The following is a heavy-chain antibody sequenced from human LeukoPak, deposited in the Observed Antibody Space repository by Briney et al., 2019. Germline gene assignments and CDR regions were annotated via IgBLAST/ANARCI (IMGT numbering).Heavy chain of an antibody. CDR1: GYTFTDYY. D-gene: IGHD2-15*01. J-gene: IGHJ4*02. V-gene: IGHV1-2*02. CDR2: LNPNSGDT. Sequence: ASVRLSCKASGYTFTDYYMHWLRQAPGQGLEWMGWLNPNSGDTNHAQFFEGRVTLTRDTSISTAYMELSSLRSDDSAVYYCAGEYCSGDNCRQGFDYWGQGTLVTVSS. CDR3: AGEYCSGDNCRQGFDY.